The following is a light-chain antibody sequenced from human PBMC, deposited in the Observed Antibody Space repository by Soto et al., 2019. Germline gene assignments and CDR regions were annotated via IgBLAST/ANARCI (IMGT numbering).Light chain of an antibody. V-gene: IGLV2-14*01. CDR3: SSYTSSSTLGV. CDR1: SSDVGGYNY. CDR2: DVS. Sequence: QSALTQPASVSGSPGQSITISCTGTSSDVGGYNYVSWYQQHPGKATKLMIYDVSNRTSGVSNRFSGAKSGDTASLAISVLQAEDEADYYCSSYTSSSTLGVFGGGTKLTVL. J-gene: IGLJ2*01.